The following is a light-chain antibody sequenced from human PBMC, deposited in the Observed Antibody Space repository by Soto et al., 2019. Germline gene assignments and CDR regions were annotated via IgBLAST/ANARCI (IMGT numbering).Light chain of an antibody. V-gene: IGLV1-51*01. CDR1: TSNIVNNF. CDR2: DTN. Sequence: QPVVTQPPSVSAAPGQTVTISCSGRTSNIVNNFVSWYQQLPGTAPKLLIYDTNKRPSGIPHRFSGSKSGTSATLDITGLQTGDEAVYFCGSWDYTLSAVVFGGGTKLTVL. CDR3: GSWDYTLSAVV. J-gene: IGLJ2*01.